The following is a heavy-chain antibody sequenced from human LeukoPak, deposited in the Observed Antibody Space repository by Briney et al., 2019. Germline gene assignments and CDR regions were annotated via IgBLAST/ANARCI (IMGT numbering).Heavy chain of an antibody. J-gene: IGHJ4*02. CDR2: ISWNSGSI. Sequence: PGRSLRLSCAASGFTFDDYAMHWVRQAPGKGLEWVSGISWNSGSIGYADSVKGRFTISRGNAKNSLYLQMNSLRAEDTALYYCAKDPDYDILTGYYFDYWGQGTLVTVSS. V-gene: IGHV3-9*01. D-gene: IGHD3-9*01. CDR3: AKDPDYDILTGYYFDY. CDR1: GFTFDDYA.